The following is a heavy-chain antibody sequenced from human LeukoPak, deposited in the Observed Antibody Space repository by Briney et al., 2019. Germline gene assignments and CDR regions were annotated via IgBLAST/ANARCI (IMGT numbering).Heavy chain of an antibody. Sequence: PGGSLRLSCAASGFTFSGYGMHWVRQAPGKGLEWVAVIWYDGSNDDYADSVKGRFTISRDNSKSTLYLQMNSLRTEDTAIYYCARSIPRYDGGAYYPDYWGQGTLVTVSS. CDR3: ARSIPRYDGGAYYPDY. CDR2: IWYDGSND. D-gene: IGHD3-22*01. J-gene: IGHJ4*02. V-gene: IGHV3-33*01. CDR1: GFTFSGYG.